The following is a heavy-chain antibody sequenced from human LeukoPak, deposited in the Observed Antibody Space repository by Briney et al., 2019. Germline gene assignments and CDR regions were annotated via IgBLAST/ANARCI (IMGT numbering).Heavy chain of an antibody. Sequence: GGSLRLSCAASGFTFSSYAMSWVRQAPGKGLEWVSAISGSGGSTYYADSVKGRFTTSRDNSKNTLYLQMNSLRAEDTAVYYCPKGRVGATLDYWGQGTLVTVSS. J-gene: IGHJ4*02. CDR2: ISGSGGST. CDR1: GFTFSSYA. CDR3: PKGRVGATLDY. V-gene: IGHV3-23*01. D-gene: IGHD1-26*01.